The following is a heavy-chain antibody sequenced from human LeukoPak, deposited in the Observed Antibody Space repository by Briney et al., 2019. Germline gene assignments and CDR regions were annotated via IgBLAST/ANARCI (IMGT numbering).Heavy chain of an antibody. D-gene: IGHD4-17*01. CDR1: GFTFNDYY. J-gene: IGHJ3*02. CDR2: INIGGTNT. Sequence: GGSLRLSCAASGFTFNDYYMSWISQAPGKGLEWLSYINIGGTNTHYADSVKGRFTISRDNAKNTLYLQMNSLRAEDTAVYYCARDSLKTTGAAFDIWGQGTMVTVSS. V-gene: IGHV3-11*04. CDR3: ARDSLKTTGAAFDI.